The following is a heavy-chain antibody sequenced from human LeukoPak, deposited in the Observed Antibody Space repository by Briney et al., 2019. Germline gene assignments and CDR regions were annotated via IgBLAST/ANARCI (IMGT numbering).Heavy chain of an antibody. Sequence: SETLSLTCAVYGGSFSGYYWSWIRQPPGKGLEWIGEINHSGSTNYNPSLESRVTISVDTSKNQFSLKLSSVTAADTAVYYCARRYSSSWDFDYWGQGTLVTVSS. V-gene: IGHV4-34*01. J-gene: IGHJ4*02. CDR3: ARRYSSSWDFDY. D-gene: IGHD6-13*01. CDR1: GGSFSGYY. CDR2: INHSGST.